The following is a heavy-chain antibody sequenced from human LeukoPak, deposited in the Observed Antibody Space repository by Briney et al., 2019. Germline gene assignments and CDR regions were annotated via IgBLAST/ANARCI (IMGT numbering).Heavy chain of an antibody. D-gene: IGHD3-22*01. CDR1: GGCFSGYY. Sequence: PSETLSLTCAVYGGCFSGYYWSWIRPPPGKGLEWIGEINHSGSTTYNPSLKSRVTISVDTSKNQFSLKLSSVTAADTAVYYCARIPGYYDSSGHPWGQGTLVTVSS. V-gene: IGHV4-34*01. J-gene: IGHJ5*02. CDR3: ARIPGYYDSSGHP. CDR2: INHSGST.